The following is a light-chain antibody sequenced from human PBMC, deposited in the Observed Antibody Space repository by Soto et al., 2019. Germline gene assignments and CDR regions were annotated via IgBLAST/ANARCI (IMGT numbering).Light chain of an antibody. CDR1: QSVGTN. CDR2: GAY. J-gene: IGKJ4*01. CDR3: QQYQNWLS. Sequence: EIVMTRSPASLSVSPGERATLSCRASQSVGTNLAWYQKKPGQGPRLLMYGAYTRAIGIPARFSGSGSGTEFTLTITSLQSEDFAVYYCQQYQNWLSFGGGTKVEI. V-gene: IGKV3-15*01.